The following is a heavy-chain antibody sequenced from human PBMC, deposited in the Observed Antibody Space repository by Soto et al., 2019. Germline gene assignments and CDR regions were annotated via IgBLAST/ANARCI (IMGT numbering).Heavy chain of an antibody. J-gene: IGHJ6*02. CDR3: ARHGHTSGSYSFYYYGMDV. CDR2: IDPSDSYT. CDR1: GYSFTSYW. Sequence: PGESLKICCEGSGYSFTSYWISWVRQMPGKGLEWMGRIDPSDSYTNYSPSFQGHVTISADKSISTAYLQWSSLKASDTAMYYCARHGHTSGSYSFYYYGMDVWGQGTTVTVS. D-gene: IGHD1-26*01. V-gene: IGHV5-10-1*01.